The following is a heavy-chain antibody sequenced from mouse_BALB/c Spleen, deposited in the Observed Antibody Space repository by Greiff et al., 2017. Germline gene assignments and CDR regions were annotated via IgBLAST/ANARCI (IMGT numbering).Heavy chain of an antibody. D-gene: IGHD2-10*02. CDR3: ARAWYGKLYAMDY. CDR1: GYTFTSYT. V-gene: IGHV1-4*01. CDR2: INPSSGYT. J-gene: IGHJ4*01. Sequence: VKLQESGAELARPGASVKMSCKASGYTFTSYTMHWVKQRPGQGLEWIGYINPSSGYTNYNQKFKDKATLTADKSSSTAYMQLSSLTSEDSAVYYCARAWYGKLYAMDYWGQGTSVTVSS.